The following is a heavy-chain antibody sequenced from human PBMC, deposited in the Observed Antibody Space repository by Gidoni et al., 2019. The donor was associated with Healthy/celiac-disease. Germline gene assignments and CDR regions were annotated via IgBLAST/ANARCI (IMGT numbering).Heavy chain of an antibody. V-gene: IGHV4-59*01. Sequence: QVQLPVSGPALAQPSETLSLTCTATGGSTGSYSWSWIRQPPGKGLEWSGYIYYSGSTNYNPPLKSRVTISVDTSKNQFSLKLSSVTAADTAVYYCARAGYYDYVWGSYRLYYFDYWGQGTLVTVSS. D-gene: IGHD3-16*02. CDR2: IYYSGST. CDR1: GGSTGSYS. J-gene: IGHJ4*02. CDR3: ARAGYYDYVWGSYRLYYFDY.